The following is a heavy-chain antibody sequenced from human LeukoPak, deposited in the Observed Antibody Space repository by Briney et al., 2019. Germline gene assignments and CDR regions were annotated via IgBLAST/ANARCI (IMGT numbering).Heavy chain of an antibody. V-gene: IGHV3-23*01. CDR2: ISGSGDST. Sequence: GGSLRLSCAASGFTFTSHAMTWVRQAPGKGLEWVSAISGSGDSTYYADSVKGRFTISRDNSKNTLYLQMNSLRAEDTAVYYCAKDQGYDSSGYPYYYYYGMDVWGQGTTVTVSS. D-gene: IGHD3-22*01. J-gene: IGHJ6*02. CDR1: GFTFTSHA. CDR3: AKDQGYDSSGYPYYYYYGMDV.